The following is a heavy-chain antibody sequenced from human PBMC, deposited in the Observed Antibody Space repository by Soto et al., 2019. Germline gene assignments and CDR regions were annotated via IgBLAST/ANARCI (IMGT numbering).Heavy chain of an antibody. J-gene: IGHJ3*02. CDR3: ARVSSDVSSSWYPDAFDI. CDR2: ISAYNGNT. Sequence: ASVKVSCKASGYTFTSYGISWVRQAPGQGLEWMGWISAYNGNTNYAQKLQGRVTMTTDTSTSTAYMELRSLRYDDTAVYYCARVSSDVSSSWYPDAFDIWGQGTMVTVSS. V-gene: IGHV1-18*01. CDR1: GYTFTSYG. D-gene: IGHD6-13*01.